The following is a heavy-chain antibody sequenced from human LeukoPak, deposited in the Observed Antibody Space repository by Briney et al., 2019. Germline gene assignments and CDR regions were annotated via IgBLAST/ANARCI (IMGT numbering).Heavy chain of an antibody. V-gene: IGHV3-7*01. CDR2: IKQDGSET. D-gene: IGHD5-24*01. CDR3: ARETPRRGETRDGYR. CDR1: GFTFSNYW. J-gene: IGHJ4*02. Sequence: PGGSLRLSCAASGFTFSNYWMNWVRQAPGKGLECLANIKQDGSETYCADSVKGRFTISRDNAKNSLYLQMNSLRAADTAVYYCARETPRRGETRDGYRWGQGTLVTVSS.